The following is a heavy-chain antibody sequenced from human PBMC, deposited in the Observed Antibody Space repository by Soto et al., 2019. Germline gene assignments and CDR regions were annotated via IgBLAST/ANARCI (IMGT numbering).Heavy chain of an antibody. D-gene: IGHD3-9*01. CDR2: TYFRSKWYN. CDR1: GDSVSSKTAA. Sequence: PSQTLSRTCAISGDSVSSKTAAWNWIRQSPSRGLEWLGRTYFRSKWYNDYARCVKSRITINPDTSKHQFSLLLNAVTPEDTAVYYCARVSFDHFVHWFDHWGQGTLVTVSS. V-gene: IGHV6-1*01. J-gene: IGHJ5*02. CDR3: ARVSFDHFVHWFDH.